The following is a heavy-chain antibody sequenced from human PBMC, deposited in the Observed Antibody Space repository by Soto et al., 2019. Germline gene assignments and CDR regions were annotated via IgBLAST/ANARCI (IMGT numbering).Heavy chain of an antibody. Sequence: SETLSLTCAVYGGSFSGYYWSWIRQPPGKGLEWIGEINHSGSTNYNPSLKSRVTISVDTSKNQFSLKLSSVTAADTAVYYCARCRFGVVIIGWFDPWGQGTLVTVSS. CDR3: ARCRFGVVIIGWFDP. J-gene: IGHJ5*02. V-gene: IGHV4-34*01. CDR2: INHSGST. D-gene: IGHD3-3*01. CDR1: GGSFSGYY.